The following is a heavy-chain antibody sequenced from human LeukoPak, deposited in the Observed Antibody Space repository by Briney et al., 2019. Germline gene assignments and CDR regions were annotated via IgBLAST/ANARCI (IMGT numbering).Heavy chain of an antibody. J-gene: IGHJ4*02. D-gene: IGHD3-22*01. CDR3: AVTLRMGCYDSSGPLYYFDY. V-gene: IGHV1-18*01. CDR2: ISAYNGNT. Sequence: GASVKVSCKASGYTFTSYGISWVRQAPGQGLEWMGWISAYNGNTNYAQKLQGRVTMTTDTSTSTAYMELRSLRSDDTAVYYCAVTLRMGCYDSSGPLYYFDYWGQGTLVTVSS. CDR1: GYTFTSYG.